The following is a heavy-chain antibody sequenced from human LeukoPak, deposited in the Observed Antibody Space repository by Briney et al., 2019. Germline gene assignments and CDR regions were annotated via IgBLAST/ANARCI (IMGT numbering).Heavy chain of an antibody. J-gene: IGHJ4*02. Sequence: GGSLRLSCAASGFTFSSYAMHWVRQAPGKGLEWVAVISYDGSNKYYADSVKGRFTISRDNSKNTLYLQMNSLRAEDTAVYYCARPPQLQQLVSDYWGQGTLVTVSS. D-gene: IGHD6-13*01. CDR1: GFTFSSYA. CDR3: ARPPQLQQLVSDY. CDR2: ISYDGSNK. V-gene: IGHV3-30-3*01.